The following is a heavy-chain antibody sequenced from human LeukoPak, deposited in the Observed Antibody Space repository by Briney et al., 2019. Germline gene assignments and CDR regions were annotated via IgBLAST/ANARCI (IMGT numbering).Heavy chain of an antibody. CDR3: ARGRAAADYYYYHGMDV. J-gene: IGHJ6*02. D-gene: IGHD6-13*01. Sequence: SETLSLTCNVSGGSISSSSYYWGWIRQPPGKGLEWIGSIYYSGSTYYNPSLKSRVTISVDTSKNQLSLKLSSVTAADTAVYYCARGRAAADYYYYHGMDVWGQGTTVTVSS. CDR1: GGSISSSSYY. CDR2: IYYSGST. V-gene: IGHV4-39*01.